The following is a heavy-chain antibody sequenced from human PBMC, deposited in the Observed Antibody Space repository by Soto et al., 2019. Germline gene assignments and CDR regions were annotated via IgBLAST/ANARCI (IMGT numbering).Heavy chain of an antibody. CDR3: ASGNSGAYRAWFDP. CDR1: GASISSTSYF. CDR2: FYLMEST. J-gene: IGHJ5*02. Sequence: QLQLQESGPGLVKPSETLSLTCTVSGASISSTSYFWGWIRQPPGKGLEWVGSFYLMESTHYTPSLNSRVTISVDTSKNQFSLRLTSLTAADTAVYYCASGNSGAYRAWFDPWGQGTLVTVSS. D-gene: IGHD6-25*01. V-gene: IGHV4-39*01.